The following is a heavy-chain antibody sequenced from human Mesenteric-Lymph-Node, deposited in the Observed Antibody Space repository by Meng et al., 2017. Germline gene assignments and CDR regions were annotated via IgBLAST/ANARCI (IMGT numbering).Heavy chain of an antibody. D-gene: IGHD6-19*01. J-gene: IGHJ4*02. CDR1: GGSISSTNW. V-gene: IGHV4-4*02. CDR2: IYHSGST. CDR3: ARDNSGWYDY. Sequence: LRVLGPGLVTPSGTRSPPCAVSGGSISSTNWWSWVRQPPGKGLEWIGEIYHSGSTNYNPSLKSRVTISIDKSKNQFSLRLSSVTAADTAVYYCARDNSGWYDYWGQGTLVTVSS.